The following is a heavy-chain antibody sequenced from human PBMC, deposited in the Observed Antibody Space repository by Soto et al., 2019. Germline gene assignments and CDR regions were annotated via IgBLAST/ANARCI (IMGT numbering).Heavy chain of an antibody. CDR1: GYAFTTYG. D-gene: IGHD1-1*01. CDR2: SSAHNGNT. V-gene: IGHV1-18*01. CDR3: GRGRYGDY. Sequence: QVHLVQSGAEVKKPGASVKVSCKGSGYAFTTYGITWVRQAPGQGLEWMGWSSAHNGNTNYSQKLQGRVTVTRDTSTSTAYMELSSLGCDDTAVYFCGRGRYGDYWGQVALVTVSS. J-gene: IGHJ4*02.